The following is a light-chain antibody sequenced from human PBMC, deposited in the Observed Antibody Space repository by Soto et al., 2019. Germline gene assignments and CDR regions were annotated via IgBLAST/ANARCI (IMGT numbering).Light chain of an antibody. CDR1: QSISSW. CDR3: QQDNSNSRT. V-gene: IGKV1-5*03. J-gene: IGKJ1*01. CDR2: KAS. Sequence: DIQMSQSPSTLSASAGDRVTITCRASQSISSWLAWYQQKPGKAPKLLIYKASSLESGVPSRFSGSGSGTEFTLTISSLQPDDFATYYCQQDNSNSRTFGQGTKVDIK.